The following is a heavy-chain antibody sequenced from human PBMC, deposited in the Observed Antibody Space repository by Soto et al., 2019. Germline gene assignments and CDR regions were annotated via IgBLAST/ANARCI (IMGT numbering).Heavy chain of an antibody. V-gene: IGHV3-30*18. Sequence: GGSLRLSCAASGFTFSSYGMHWVRQAPGKGLEWVAVISYDGSNKYYADSVKGRFTISRANSKNTLYLQMNSLRAEDTAVYYCAKDLNIAAAGRWGYYYYMDVWGKGTTVTVSS. J-gene: IGHJ6*03. CDR2: ISYDGSNK. CDR1: GFTFSSYG. CDR3: AKDLNIAAAGRWGYYYYMDV. D-gene: IGHD6-13*01.